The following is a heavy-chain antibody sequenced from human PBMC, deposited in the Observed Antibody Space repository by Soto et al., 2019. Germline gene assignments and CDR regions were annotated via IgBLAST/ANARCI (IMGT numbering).Heavy chain of an antibody. V-gene: IGHV4-31*03. D-gene: IGHD2-21*01. CDR3: AIALLIPEANYYDMDA. J-gene: IGHJ6*04. CDR1: GSSISSGSYY. Sequence: SATMSLTCTFSGSSISSGSYYWSWIRQEPGKGLEWIGYIYYSGSTYYNPSLKRRVTISVDTSKNQFSLKLSSVTAADTAVYYCAIALLIPEANYYDMDAWDKGTTVTVSS. CDR2: IYYSGST.